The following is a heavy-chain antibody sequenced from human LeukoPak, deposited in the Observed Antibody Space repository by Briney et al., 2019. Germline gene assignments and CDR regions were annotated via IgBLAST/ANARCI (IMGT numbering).Heavy chain of an antibody. J-gene: IGHJ6*02. V-gene: IGHV3-30*18. CDR1: GFIFNNHG. Sequence: GRTLRLSCAASGFIFNNHGMNWVRQAPGKGLEWVAVISSGGSLNYYADSVKGRFTISRDNSKNTLDLQMNSLRAEDTAVYYCAKDLVRGVVIAGRAHYYYYGMDVWGQGTTVTVSS. CDR2: ISSGGSLN. D-gene: IGHD3-10*01. CDR3: AKDLVRGVVIAGRAHYYYYGMDV.